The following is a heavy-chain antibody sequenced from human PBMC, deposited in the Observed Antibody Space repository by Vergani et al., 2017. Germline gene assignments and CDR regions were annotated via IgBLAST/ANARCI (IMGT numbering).Heavy chain of an antibody. D-gene: IGHD1-26*01. Sequence: EVQLLESGGSLKQPGGSVRLSCAASGFTFSTFAMHWVRQAPGKGLEWVSSLTGGGGSTYYADAFKGRFIISRDNSMDTLYLQMNSLRPEDTATYYCVKDAGSYENFFASWGQGTLVTVSS. V-gene: IGHV3-23*01. J-gene: IGHJ4*02. CDR3: VKDAGSYENFFAS. CDR1: GFTFSTFA. CDR2: LTGGGGST.